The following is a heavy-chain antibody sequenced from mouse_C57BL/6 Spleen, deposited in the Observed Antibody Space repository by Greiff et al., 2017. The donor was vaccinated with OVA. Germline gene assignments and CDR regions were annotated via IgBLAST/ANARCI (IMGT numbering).Heavy chain of an antibody. Sequence: QVQLQQSGAELVRPGASVTLSCKASGYTFTDYEMHWVKQTPVHGLEWIGAIDPETGGTAYNQKFKGKAILTADQSSSTAYMELRGLTSEDSAVYYCTRSRDYGNYEAAYWGQGTLVTVAA. D-gene: IGHD2-1*01. CDR1: GYTFTDYE. V-gene: IGHV1-15*01. CDR3: TRSRDYGNYEAAY. J-gene: IGHJ3*01. CDR2: IDPETGGT.